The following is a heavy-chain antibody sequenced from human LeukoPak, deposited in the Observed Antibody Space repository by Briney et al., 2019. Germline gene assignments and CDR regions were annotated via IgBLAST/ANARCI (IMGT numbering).Heavy chain of an antibody. J-gene: IGHJ4*02. V-gene: IGHV4-39*01. Sequence: SETLSLTCTVSGGSISSSSYYWGWIRQPPGKGLEWIGSIYYSGSTYYNPSLKSQVTISVDTSKNQFSLKLSSVTAADTAVYYCARHWVVVAACDYWGQGTLVTVSS. CDR2: IYYSGST. CDR1: GGSISSSSYY. CDR3: ARHWVVVAACDY. D-gene: IGHD2-15*01.